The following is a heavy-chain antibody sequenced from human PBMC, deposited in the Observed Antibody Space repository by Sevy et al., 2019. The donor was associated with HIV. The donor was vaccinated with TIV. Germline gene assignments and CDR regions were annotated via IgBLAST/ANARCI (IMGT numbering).Heavy chain of an antibody. V-gene: IGHV3-7*03. D-gene: IGHD3-22*01. CDR1: GFTFSSYW. J-gene: IGHJ3*02. CDR3: ARDTSASYYDSSGYYPPRLGAFDI. CDR2: IKQDGSEK. Sequence: GGSLRVSCAASGFTFSSYWMSWVRQAPGKGLEWVANIKQDGSEKYYVDSVKGRFTISRDNAKNSLYLQMNSLRAEDTAVYYCARDTSASYYDSSGYYPPRLGAFDIWGQGTMVTVSS.